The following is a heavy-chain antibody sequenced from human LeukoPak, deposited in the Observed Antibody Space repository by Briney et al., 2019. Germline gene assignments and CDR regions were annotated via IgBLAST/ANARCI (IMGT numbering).Heavy chain of an antibody. V-gene: IGHV5-51*01. CDR3: ARQGVGATTEDAFDV. CDR2: IYPGDSDT. Sequence: GESLKISCQGSGYRFRNYWIAWVRQIPGKGLEWIGMIYPGDSDTRYSPSFQGQVTISADKSISTAYLQWSSLKASDTAFYYCARQGVGATTEDAFDVWGQGTLVTVS. D-gene: IGHD1-26*01. J-gene: IGHJ3*01. CDR1: GYRFRNYW.